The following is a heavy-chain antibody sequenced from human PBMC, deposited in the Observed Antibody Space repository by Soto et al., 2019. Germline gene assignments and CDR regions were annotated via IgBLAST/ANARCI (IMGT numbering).Heavy chain of an antibody. V-gene: IGHV1-18*01. D-gene: IGHD6-13*01. J-gene: IGHJ4*02. CDR3: ARDRRIAAADFDY. CDR2: ISAYDGNT. Sequence: APVKVSWKTSVYANTRYRGSRGRHAPGQGREWMGWISAYDGNTNYAQKLQGRVTMTTDTSTSTAYMELRSLRSDDTAVYYCARDRRIAAADFDYWGQGTLVTVSS. CDR1: VYANTRYR.